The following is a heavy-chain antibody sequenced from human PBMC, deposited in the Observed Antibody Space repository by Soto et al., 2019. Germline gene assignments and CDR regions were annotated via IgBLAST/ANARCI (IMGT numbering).Heavy chain of an antibody. CDR2: INAGNGNT. V-gene: IGHV1-3*05. J-gene: IGHJ4*02. Sequence: QVQLVQSGAEEKKPGASVKVSCKASGYTFTSYAMHWVRQAPGQRLEWMGWINAGNGNTKYSQKFQGRVTITRDTSASTAYMELSSLRSEDTAVYSCARGSGGYDFDYWGQGTLVTVSS. CDR3: ARGSGGYDFDY. D-gene: IGHD5-12*01. CDR1: GYTFTSYA.